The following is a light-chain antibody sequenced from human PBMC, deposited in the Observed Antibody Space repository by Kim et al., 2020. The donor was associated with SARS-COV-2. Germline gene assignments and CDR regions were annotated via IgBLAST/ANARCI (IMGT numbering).Light chain of an antibody. Sequence: SVTISCTGTSVDVGSYTLDSWNQKYPGKVPKLMIYEGTKRPSGVSRRFSGSKSGNTASLTISGLQADDEAVYNGCSYAGSSTFVFGTGTKVTVL. CDR1: SVDVGSYTL. V-gene: IGLV2-23*01. J-gene: IGLJ1*01. CDR3: CSYAGSSTFV. CDR2: EGT.